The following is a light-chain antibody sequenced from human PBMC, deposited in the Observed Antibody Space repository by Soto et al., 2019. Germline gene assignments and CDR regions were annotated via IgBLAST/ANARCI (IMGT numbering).Light chain of an antibody. Sequence: QSALTQPASVSGSPGQSITISCTGTSSDVGGYNYVSWYQQHPGKAPKLMIYEVSNRPSGVSNRFSGSKSGNTASLTISGLQAGDGADYYCSSYTSSSPRVFGGGPKLPVL. CDR1: SSDVGGYNY. V-gene: IGLV2-14*01. J-gene: IGLJ3*02. CDR3: SSYTSSSPRV. CDR2: EVS.